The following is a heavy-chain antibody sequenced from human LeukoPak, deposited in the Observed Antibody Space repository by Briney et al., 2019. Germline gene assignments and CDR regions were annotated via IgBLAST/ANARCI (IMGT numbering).Heavy chain of an antibody. J-gene: IGHJ6*03. CDR1: GFTFSSYW. D-gene: IGHD4-11*01. Sequence: PGGSLRLSCAASGFTFSSYWMHWVRHAPGKGLVWVSRINTDGSSTSYADSVKGRFTISRDNAKNTLYLQMNSLRAEDTAVYYCARAIYSNYDLYYYYYMDVWGKGTTVTVSS. V-gene: IGHV3-74*01. CDR2: INTDGSST. CDR3: ARAIYSNYDLYYYYYMDV.